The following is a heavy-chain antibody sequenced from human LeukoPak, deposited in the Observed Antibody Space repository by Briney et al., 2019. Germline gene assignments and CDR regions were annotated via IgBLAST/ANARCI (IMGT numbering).Heavy chain of an antibody. CDR1: GFTFSSYS. V-gene: IGHV3-30*04. D-gene: IGHD3-9*01. CDR2: ISKDGSNK. Sequence: GGSLRLSCAASGFTFSSYSMHWVRQAPGKGLEWVTYISKDGSNKYYIDSVKGRFTISRDNSKNTLYLQMNSLRAEDTAVYYCAKDGGEYYDILTGYYPRLYYMDVWGKGTTVTISS. J-gene: IGHJ6*03. CDR3: AKDGGEYYDILTGYYPRLYYMDV.